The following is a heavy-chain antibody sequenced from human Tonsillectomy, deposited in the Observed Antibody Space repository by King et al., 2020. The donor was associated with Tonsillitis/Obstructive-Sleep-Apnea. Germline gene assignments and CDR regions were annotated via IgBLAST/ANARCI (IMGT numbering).Heavy chain of an antibody. V-gene: IGHV2-26*01. CDR1: GFSLSNARMG. CDR3: ARIADTAMASYYYYYTMDV. CDR2: IFSNDEK. D-gene: IGHD5-18*01. J-gene: IGHJ6*03. Sequence: VTLKESGPVLVKPTETLTLTCTVSGFSLSNARMGVTWIRQPPGQALEWLAHIFSNDEKSYSTFLKSRLTISKDTSKSQVVLTMTTMDPVDTATYYCARIADTAMASYYYYYTMDVWGKGTTVTVSS.